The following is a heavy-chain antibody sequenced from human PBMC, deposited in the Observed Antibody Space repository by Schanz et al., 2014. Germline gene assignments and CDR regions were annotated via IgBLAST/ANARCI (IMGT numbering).Heavy chain of an antibody. CDR2: ISGSGAST. Sequence: EVHLLESGGGLVQPGGSLRLSCAASGFTFSNHALSWVRQAPGKGLEWVSAISGSGASTYYADSVKGRFTISRDNSNNTVYLQMNTLRAEDTAVYYCAREDCSATSCYFRYWGQGTLVTVSS. CDR3: AREDCSATSCYFRY. D-gene: IGHD2-21*01. J-gene: IGHJ4*02. V-gene: IGHV3-23*01. CDR1: GFTFSNHA.